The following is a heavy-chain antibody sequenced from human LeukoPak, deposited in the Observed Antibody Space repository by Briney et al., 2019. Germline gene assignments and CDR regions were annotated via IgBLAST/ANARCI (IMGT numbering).Heavy chain of an antibody. V-gene: IGHV3-23*01. D-gene: IGHD6-6*01. CDR1: GFIFSCHA. Sequence: PGGSLRLSCAASGFIFSCHAMSWVRQAPGKGLEWVSAISGSGGSTYYADSVKGRFTISRDNSKNTLYLQMNSLRAEDTAVYYCAKDSSSSPYYFDYWGQGTLVTVSS. CDR2: ISGSGGST. CDR3: AKDSSSSPYYFDY. J-gene: IGHJ4*02.